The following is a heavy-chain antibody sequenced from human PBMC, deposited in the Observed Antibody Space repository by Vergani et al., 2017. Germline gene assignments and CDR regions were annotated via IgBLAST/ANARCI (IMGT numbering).Heavy chain of an antibody. Sequence: EVQLLESGGGLVQPGGSLRLSCAASGFTFSSYAMSWVRQAPGKGLEWVSVIYSGGSTYYADSVKGRFTISRDNSKNTLYLQMNSLRAEDTAVYYCARGYSYGTAGFDYWGQGTLVTVSS. CDR1: GFTFSSYA. CDR3: ARGYSYGTAGFDY. D-gene: IGHD5-18*01. CDR2: IYSGGST. J-gene: IGHJ4*02. V-gene: IGHV3-23*03.